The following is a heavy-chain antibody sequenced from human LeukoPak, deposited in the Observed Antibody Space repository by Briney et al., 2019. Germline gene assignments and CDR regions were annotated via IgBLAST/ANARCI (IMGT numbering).Heavy chain of an antibody. J-gene: IGHJ3*02. CDR2: INTDGSST. Sequence: GGSLRLSCAASGLTLSNYWMHWVRQAPGKGLVWVSRINTDGSSTRYADSVKGRFTISRDNAKNTLYLQMNSLRAEDTAVYYCARDSGSYRDDAFDIWGQGTMVTVSS. D-gene: IGHD1-26*01. CDR1: GLTLSNYW. V-gene: IGHV3-74*01. CDR3: ARDSGSYRDDAFDI.